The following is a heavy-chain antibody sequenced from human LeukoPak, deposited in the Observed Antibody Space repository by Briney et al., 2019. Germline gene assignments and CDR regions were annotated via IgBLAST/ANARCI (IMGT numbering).Heavy chain of an antibody. J-gene: IGHJ4*02. V-gene: IGHV3-30-3*01. CDR2: ISYDGTYK. CDR1: GFIFNGYA. D-gene: IGHD3-22*01. Sequence: GGSLTLSCAASGFIFNGYAMHWVRQAPGKGLEWVAVISYDGTYKDYADSVKGRFTISRDNSKNTLYLQMNSLRAENTAVYYCAKGYDSSGYLVYWGQGTLVTVSS. CDR3: AKGYDSSGYLVY.